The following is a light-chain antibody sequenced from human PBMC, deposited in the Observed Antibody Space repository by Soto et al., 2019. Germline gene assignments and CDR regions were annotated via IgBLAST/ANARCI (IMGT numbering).Light chain of an antibody. J-gene: IGLJ1*01. CDR1: SSDVGGYNY. CDR3: SSYTSSSTLSV. Sequence: QSALTQPASVSGSLGQSITISCTGTSSDVGGYNYVSWYQQHPGKAPKLMIYEVSNRPSGVSNRFSGSKSGNTASLTISGLQAEDEADYYCSSYTSSSTLSVFGTGTKLTVL. V-gene: IGLV2-14*01. CDR2: EVS.